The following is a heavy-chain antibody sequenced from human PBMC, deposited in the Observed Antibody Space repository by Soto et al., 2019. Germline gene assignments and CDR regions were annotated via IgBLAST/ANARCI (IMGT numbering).Heavy chain of an antibody. V-gene: IGHV3-21*01. J-gene: IGHJ6*01. CDR3: ASENSAWPLAYGSDV. CDR2: ISSSSDI. D-gene: IGHD1-26*01. Sequence: PVGSLSLSCVGSGFTFSTYSINWVRQAPGKGLEWVSSISSSSDIYYADSVKGRFTISRDNAKNSVSLQMKSVRAEDTAVYYCASENSAWPLAYGSDVSGPGTTVTVST. CDR1: GFTFSTYS.